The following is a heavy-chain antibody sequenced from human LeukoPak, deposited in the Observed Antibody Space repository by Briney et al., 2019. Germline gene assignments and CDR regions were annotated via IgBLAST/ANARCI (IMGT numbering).Heavy chain of an antibody. CDR1: GGSFSGYY. CDR2: INHSGST. Sequence: SETLSLTCAVYGGSFSGYYWSWIRQPPGKGLEWIGEINHSGSTNYNPSLKSRVTISVDTSKNQFSLKLSSVTAADTAVYYCARGVLVVVPAAGAFDIWGQGTMVTVSS. J-gene: IGHJ3*02. CDR3: ARGVLVVVPAAGAFDI. D-gene: IGHD2-2*01. V-gene: IGHV4-34*01.